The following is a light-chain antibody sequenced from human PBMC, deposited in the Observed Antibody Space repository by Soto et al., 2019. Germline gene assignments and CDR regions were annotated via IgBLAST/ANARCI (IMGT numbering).Light chain of an antibody. CDR1: SSVVGGYNY. V-gene: IGLV2-14*01. CDR3: SSYTSSSTRV. CDR2: EVS. J-gene: IGLJ1*01. Sequence: QSVLTQPASVSGSPGQSITISCTGTSSVVGGYNYVSWYQQHPGKAPKLMIYEVSNRPSGVSNRFSGSKSGNTASLTISGLQAEDEADYYFSSYTSSSTRVFGTGTQLTVL.